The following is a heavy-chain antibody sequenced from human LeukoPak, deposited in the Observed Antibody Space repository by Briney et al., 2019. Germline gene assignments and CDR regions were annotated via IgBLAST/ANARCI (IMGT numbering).Heavy chain of an antibody. CDR2: ISYTGNT. J-gene: IGHJ4*02. CDR1: GGSINNYY. CDR3: ARGVRWADTFTGYYLSGFDH. V-gene: IGHV4-59*08. D-gene: IGHD3-9*01. Sequence: SETLSLTCTVSGGSINNYYWSWIRQPPGKGLEWIGYISYTGNTNYNPSLKSRVTISVDTSKNQFSLRLTSMTAADTAVYYCARGVRWADTFTGYYLSGFDHWGQGTLVPVSS.